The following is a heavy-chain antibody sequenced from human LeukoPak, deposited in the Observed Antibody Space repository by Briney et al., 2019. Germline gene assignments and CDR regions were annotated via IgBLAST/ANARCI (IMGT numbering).Heavy chain of an antibody. J-gene: IGHJ4*02. CDR3: ARSQSSSLIDY. CDR1: GFSLSAYG. V-gene: IGHV3-33*01. D-gene: IGHD6-13*01. Sequence: GGSLRLSCAASGFSLSAYGVHWVRQAPGKGLEWVAVIWYDGTSKDYVDSVKGRFTFSRDNSKNTLYLQMNSLTVEDTAVYYCARSQSSSLIDYWGQGALVTVSS. CDR2: IWYDGTSK.